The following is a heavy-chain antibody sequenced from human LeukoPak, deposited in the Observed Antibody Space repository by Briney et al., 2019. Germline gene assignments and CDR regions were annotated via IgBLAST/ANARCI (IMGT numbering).Heavy chain of an antibody. J-gene: IGHJ4*02. CDR3: VSSRDGYNSPFDY. CDR2: ITTNGRRT. V-gene: IGHV3-64D*06. Sequence: GGSLRLSRSASGFTFSSTTMHWVRQAPGKGLEYVSAITTNGRRTYYADSVKGRFTISRDNSNNALYLQMSSLRAEDTAVYYCVSSRDGYNSPFDYWGQGTLVIVSS. D-gene: IGHD5-24*01. CDR1: GFTFSSTT.